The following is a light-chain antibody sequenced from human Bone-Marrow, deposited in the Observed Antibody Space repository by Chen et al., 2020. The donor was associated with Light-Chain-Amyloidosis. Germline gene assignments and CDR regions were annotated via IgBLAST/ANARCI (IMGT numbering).Light chain of an antibody. CDR3: HSSETIARGV. Sequence: ELTQPPSMSLSPGQTARITRSGEILPKQYCYWYQQQTGQAPVSLIYKDKERPSEIPERWSGYSSGTITTLTINGVQAEEEAYYYGHSSETIARGVFGGGTKLAVL. J-gene: IGLJ2*01. CDR2: KDK. V-gene: IGLV3-25*02. CDR1: ILPKQY.